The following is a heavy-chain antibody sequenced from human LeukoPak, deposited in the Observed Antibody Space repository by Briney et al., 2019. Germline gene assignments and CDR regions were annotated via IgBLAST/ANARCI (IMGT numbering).Heavy chain of an antibody. Sequence: PSETLSLTCTVSGGSISSGDYYWSWIRQPPGKGLEWIGYIYYSGSTYYNPSLKSRVTISVDTSKNQFSLKLSSVTAADTAVYYCARALGYGGNPRDVWGQGTTVTVSS. CDR2: IYYSGST. D-gene: IGHD4-23*01. V-gene: IGHV4-30-4*02. CDR1: GGSISSGDYY. CDR3: ARALGYGGNPRDV. J-gene: IGHJ6*02.